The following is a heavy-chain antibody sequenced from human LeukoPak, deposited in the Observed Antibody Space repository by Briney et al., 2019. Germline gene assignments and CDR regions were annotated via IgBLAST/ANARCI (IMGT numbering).Heavy chain of an antibody. CDR2: ISGSGGST. V-gene: IGHV3-23*01. D-gene: IGHD2-2*01. J-gene: IGHJ4*02. CDR3: AKASPGIVVVPAAMHFDY. CDR1: GFTFSSYA. Sequence: GGSLRLSCAAAGFTFSSYAMSWVRQAPGKGLEWVSAISGSGGSTYYADSVTGRFTISRDNSKNTLYLQMNSLRAEDTAVYYCAKASPGIVVVPAAMHFDYWGQGTLVTVSS.